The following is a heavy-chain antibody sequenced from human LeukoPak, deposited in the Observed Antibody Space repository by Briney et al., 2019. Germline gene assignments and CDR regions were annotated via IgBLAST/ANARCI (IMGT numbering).Heavy chain of an antibody. V-gene: IGHV3-23*01. CDR1: GFTFSSNG. D-gene: IGHD6-19*01. J-gene: IGHJ4*02. Sequence: PGGSLRLSCAASGFTFSSNGMSWVRQAPGRGLEWVSVISGSGGSPDYTDSVKGRFTISRDNSKNTVYIQMNSLRAEDTAVYYCARYNSGWYYFDNWGQGTLVTVSS. CDR3: ARYNSGWYYFDN. CDR2: ISGSGGSP.